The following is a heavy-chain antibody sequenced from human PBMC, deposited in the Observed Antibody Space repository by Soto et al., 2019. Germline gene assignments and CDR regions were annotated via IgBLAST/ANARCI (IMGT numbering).Heavy chain of an antibody. D-gene: IGHD3-22*01. J-gene: IGHJ3*02. V-gene: IGHV1-18*04. Sequence: ASVKVSCKASGYTFTSYGISWVRQAPGQGLEWMGWISAYNGNTNYAQKLQGRVTMTTDTSTSAAYMELRSLRSDDTAVYYCAREINYDSSGYWAGRAFDIWGQGTMVTVSS. CDR1: GYTFTSYG. CDR3: AREINYDSSGYWAGRAFDI. CDR2: ISAYNGNT.